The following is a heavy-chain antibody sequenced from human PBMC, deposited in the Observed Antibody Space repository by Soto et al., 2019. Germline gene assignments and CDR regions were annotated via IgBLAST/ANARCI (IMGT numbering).Heavy chain of an antibody. Sequence: ASVKVSCKASGYTFTSYGISWVRQAPGQGLEWMGWISAYNGNTNYAQKLQGRVTMTTDTSTSTAYMELRSLRSDDTAVYYCAICCSSTSCDHSYYYYYYMDVWGKGTTVTVSS. J-gene: IGHJ6*03. CDR3: AICCSSTSCDHSYYYYYYMDV. V-gene: IGHV1-18*01. CDR1: GYTFTSYG. D-gene: IGHD2-2*01. CDR2: ISAYNGNT.